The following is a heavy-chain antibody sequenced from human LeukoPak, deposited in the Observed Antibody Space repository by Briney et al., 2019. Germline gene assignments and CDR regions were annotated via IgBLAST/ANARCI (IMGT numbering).Heavy chain of an antibody. CDR3: SKDGGSGKSNYYMDV. Sequence: GESLRLSCAASGFTFDDYAMHWVWQAPGKGLELVSGISWCSGSRGYADSVQGRFTISRDNAKNSLYLQMNSLIAAAKALFYCSKDGGSGKSNYYMDVWGKGTTGTVSS. CDR1: GFTFDDYA. J-gene: IGHJ6*03. D-gene: IGHD3-10*01. CDR2: ISWCSGSR. V-gene: IGHV3-9*01.